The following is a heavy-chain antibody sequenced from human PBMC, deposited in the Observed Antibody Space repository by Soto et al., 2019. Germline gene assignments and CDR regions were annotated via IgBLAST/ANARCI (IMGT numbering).Heavy chain of an antibody. CDR1: GYSFSDYW. CDR3: ARQTTGWFGMDV. Sequence: GESLKISCKGAGYSFSDYWIGWVRQMPGKGLEWMGIIYPGDSGARYSPSFQGQVSISADKSVNTAYLQWGSLKASDTAMYYCARQTTGWFGMDVWGQGTTVTVS. J-gene: IGHJ6*02. V-gene: IGHV5-51*01. CDR2: IYPGDSGA. D-gene: IGHD6-19*01.